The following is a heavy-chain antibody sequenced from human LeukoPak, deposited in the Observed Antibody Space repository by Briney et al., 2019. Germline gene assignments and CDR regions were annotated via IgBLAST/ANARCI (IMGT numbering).Heavy chain of an antibody. CDR2: IHYSGNS. Sequence: PSETLSLTCSDSGDSISNFYWNWIRQPPGKRLEWIGNIHYSGNSNYNPSLKSRVTISVDTSKNQFSLKLSSVTAADTAVYYCARQLPYDFWSGYPNWFDPWGQGTLVTVSS. CDR3: ARQLPYDFWSGYPNWFDP. V-gene: IGHV4-59*08. J-gene: IGHJ5*02. D-gene: IGHD3-3*01. CDR1: GDSISNFY.